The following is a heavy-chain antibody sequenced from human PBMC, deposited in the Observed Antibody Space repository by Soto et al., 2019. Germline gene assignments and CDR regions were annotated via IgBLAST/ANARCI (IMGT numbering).Heavy chain of an antibody. Sequence: SETLSLTCTVSGCSISSGGYYWSWIRQHPGKGLEWIGYIYYSGSTYYNPSLKSRVTISVDTSKNQFSLKLSSVTAADTAVYYCAREGRGYYDFWSGSPPPPTWGQGTLVTVSS. D-gene: IGHD3-3*01. J-gene: IGHJ5*02. CDR1: GCSISSGGYY. V-gene: IGHV4-31*03. CDR2: IYYSGST. CDR3: AREGRGYYDFWSGSPPPPT.